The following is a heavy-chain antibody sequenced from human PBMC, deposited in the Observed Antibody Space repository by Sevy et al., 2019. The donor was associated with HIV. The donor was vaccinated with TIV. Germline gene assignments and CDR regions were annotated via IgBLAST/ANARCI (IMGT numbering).Heavy chain of an antibody. V-gene: IGHV3-23*01. D-gene: IGHD2-8*01. Sequence: GGSLRLSCEASGFTFSKYSMSWVRQAPGKGLEWVSTFSFGCGRINYADSVKGRFTISRDDSKNTLYLQMSSLRAEDTAVYYCAREGCTKPHDYRGQGTLVTVSS. CDR2: FSFGCGRI. CDR1: GFTFSKYS. CDR3: AREGCTKPHDY. J-gene: IGHJ4*02.